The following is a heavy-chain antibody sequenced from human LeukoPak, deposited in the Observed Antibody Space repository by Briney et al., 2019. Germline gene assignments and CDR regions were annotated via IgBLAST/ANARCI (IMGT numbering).Heavy chain of an antibody. CDR1: GGSITSGDYY. CDR3: ARGVLFGDYVNY. V-gene: IGHV4-30-4*08. CDR2: IYYSGST. J-gene: IGHJ4*02. D-gene: IGHD4-17*01. Sequence: SETLSLTCTVSGGSITSGDYYWRWIRQPPGKGLEWIGYIYYSGSTYYNPSLKSRVTISVDTSKNQFSLKLSSVTAADTAVYYCARGVLFGDYVNYWGQGTLVTVSS.